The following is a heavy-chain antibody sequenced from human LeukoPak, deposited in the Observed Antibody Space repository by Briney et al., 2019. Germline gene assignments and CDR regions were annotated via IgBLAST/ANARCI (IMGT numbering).Heavy chain of an antibody. CDR3: ASGGLVAAAAEYFQH. CDR2: INPNSGGT. V-gene: IGHV1-2*02. Sequence: ASVKVSCKASGYTFTSYAMHWVRQAPGQGLEWMGWINPNSGGTNYAQKFQGRVTMTRDTSISTAYMELSRLRSDDTAVYYCASGGLVAAAAEYFQHWGQGTLVTVSS. J-gene: IGHJ1*01. CDR1: GYTFTSYA. D-gene: IGHD2-15*01.